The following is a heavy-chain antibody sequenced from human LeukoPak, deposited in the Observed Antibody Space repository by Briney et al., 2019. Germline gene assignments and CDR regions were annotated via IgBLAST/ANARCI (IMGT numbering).Heavy chain of an antibody. D-gene: IGHD2-15*01. CDR2: IIPILGMA. CDR3: ARRCGGSCYYFDY. J-gene: IGHJ4*02. Sequence: GSSVKVSCKASGGTFSRYAISWVRQAPGHRLEWMGRIIPILGMANYAQKFQGRVTITADKSTGTAYMELSSLSPEDTAVYYCARRCGGSCYYFDYWGQGTRVSVSS. V-gene: IGHV1-69*04. CDR1: GGTFSRYA.